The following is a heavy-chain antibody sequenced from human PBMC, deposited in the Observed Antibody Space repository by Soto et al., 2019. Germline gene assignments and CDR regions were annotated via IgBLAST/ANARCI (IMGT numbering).Heavy chain of an antibody. V-gene: IGHV3-7*01. J-gene: IGHJ6*03. CDR3: AREKIAVAGKYYYYYYMDV. Sequence: GGSLRLSCAASGFTFSSYWMSWVRQAPGKGLEWVANIKQDGSEKYYVDSVKGRFTISRDNAKNSLYLQMNSLRAEDTAVYYCAREKIAVAGKYYYYYYMDVWGKGTTVTVS. D-gene: IGHD6-19*01. CDR2: IKQDGSEK. CDR1: GFTFSSYW.